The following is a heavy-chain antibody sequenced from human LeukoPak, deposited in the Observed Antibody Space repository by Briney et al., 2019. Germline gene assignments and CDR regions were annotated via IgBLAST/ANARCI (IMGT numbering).Heavy chain of an antibody. J-gene: IGHJ6*03. CDR2: IYYSGST. CDR3: AREYFSANYFFYYMDV. D-gene: IGHD3-3*01. CDR1: GGSISSYY. Sequence: SETLSLTCTVSGGSISSYYWSWIRQPPGKGLEWIGYIYYSGSTNYNPSLKSRLTISVDTSKNQFSLKLSSVTAADTAVYYCAREYFSANYFFYYMDVWGTGTTVTVSS. V-gene: IGHV4-59*01.